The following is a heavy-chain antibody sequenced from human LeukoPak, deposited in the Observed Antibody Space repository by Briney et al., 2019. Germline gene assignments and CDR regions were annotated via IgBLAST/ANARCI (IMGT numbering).Heavy chain of an antibody. CDR3: ATSPGYCSSTSCYWVSYYFDY. D-gene: IGHD2-2*01. CDR1: GVSFSGYY. J-gene: IGHJ4*02. Sequence: SETLSLTCAVYGVSFSGYYWSWIRQPPGKGLEWIGEINHSGSTNYNPSLKSRVTISVDTSKNQFSLKLSSVTAADTAVYYSATSPGYCSSTSCYWVSYYFDYWGQGTLVTVSS. CDR2: INHSGST. V-gene: IGHV4-34*01.